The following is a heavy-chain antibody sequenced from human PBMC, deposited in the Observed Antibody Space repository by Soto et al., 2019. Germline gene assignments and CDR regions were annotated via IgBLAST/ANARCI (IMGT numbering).Heavy chain of an antibody. Sequence: SVKVSCKASGGTFSSYAISWVRQAPGQGLEWMGGIIPIFGSANYAQKFQGRVTITADESTSTAYMDLSSLRSEDTAVYYCARDLKRYYDSSGYGYYYYGMDVWGQGTTVTVSS. CDR2: IIPIFGSA. CDR1: GGTFSSYA. J-gene: IGHJ6*02. D-gene: IGHD3-22*01. CDR3: ARDLKRYYDSSGYGYYYYGMDV. V-gene: IGHV1-69*13.